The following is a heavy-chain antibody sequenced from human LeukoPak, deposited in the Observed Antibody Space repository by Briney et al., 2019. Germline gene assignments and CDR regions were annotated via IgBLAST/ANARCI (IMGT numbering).Heavy chain of an antibody. J-gene: IGHJ4*02. V-gene: IGHV3-21*01. D-gene: IGHD2-15*01. CDR3: AGDGYCSGGSCHTLDY. CDR2: ISSSSSYI. Sequence: GGSLRLSCAASGFTFSSYSMNWVRQAPGKGLEWVSSISSSSSYIYYADSVKGRFTISRDNAKNSLYLQMNSLRAEDTAVYYCAGDGYCSGGSCHTLDYWGQGTLVTVSS. CDR1: GFTFSSYS.